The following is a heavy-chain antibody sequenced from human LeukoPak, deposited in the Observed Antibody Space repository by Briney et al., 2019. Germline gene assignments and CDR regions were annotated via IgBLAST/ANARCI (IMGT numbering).Heavy chain of an antibody. D-gene: IGHD1-26*01. Sequence: GGALRLSCAPSRFTVSINYITWVRQAAGKGLECVSVIYSGVSTYYTDSVKCRFTISRDNSTDTLYLQMKSPRVEGTAVYYWATIDYWGQGTLVTVSS. V-gene: IGHV3-66*01. J-gene: IGHJ4*02. CDR1: RFTVSINY. CDR3: ATIDY. CDR2: IYSGVST.